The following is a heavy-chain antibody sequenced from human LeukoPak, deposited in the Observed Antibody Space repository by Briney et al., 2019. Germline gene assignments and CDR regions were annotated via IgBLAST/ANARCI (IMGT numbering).Heavy chain of an antibody. CDR1: GFSFINYN. Sequence: PGGSLRLSCAASGFSFINYNMHWVRQAPGKGLEWVSSISSSSTYIYYADSVKGRFTISRDNAKNSLYLQMNSLRAEDTAVYCALLVGATLDFDYWGQGTLVTVSS. J-gene: IGHJ4*02. CDR2: ISSSSTYI. V-gene: IGHV3-21*01. CDR3: LLVGATLDFDY. D-gene: IGHD1-26*01.